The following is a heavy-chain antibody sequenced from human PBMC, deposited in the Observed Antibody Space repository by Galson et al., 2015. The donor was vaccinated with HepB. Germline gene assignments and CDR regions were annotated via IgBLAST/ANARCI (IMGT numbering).Heavy chain of an antibody. CDR3: ARGHGSAWAF. J-gene: IGHJ4*02. CDR2: INPDTSET. CDR1: GSSFTGYW. D-gene: IGHD6-19*01. Sequence: QSGAEVTKPGESLMTPCKGSGSSFTGYWMGWVRPMPGNGLVWLGFINPDTSETKYRPSNQGQVTISAEKSTYTAHLQWSSLTASDTAMYFCARGHGSAWAFWGQGTLVTVSS. V-gene: IGHV5-51*01.